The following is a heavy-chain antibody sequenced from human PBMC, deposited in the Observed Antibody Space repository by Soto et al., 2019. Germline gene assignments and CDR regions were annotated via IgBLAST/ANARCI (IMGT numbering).Heavy chain of an antibody. D-gene: IGHD3-22*01. Sequence: EVQLVESGGGLVQPGGSLRLSCAASGFNXGSGWMHWVRQAPGKGLVWVSRIDSDGSRPTYADSVKGRFTISRDNAKNTLYLQMSSLTAEDTALYYCSRDPLNYYDSDWGQGTLVTVSS. CDR2: IDSDGSRP. CDR1: GFNXGSGW. V-gene: IGHV3-74*01. J-gene: IGHJ4*02. CDR3: SRDPLNYYDSD.